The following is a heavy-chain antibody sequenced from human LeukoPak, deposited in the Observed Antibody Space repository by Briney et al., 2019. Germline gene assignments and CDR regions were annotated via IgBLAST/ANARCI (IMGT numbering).Heavy chain of an antibody. J-gene: IGHJ4*02. D-gene: IGHD6-6*01. Sequence: GGSLRLSCAASGFTFNSYSMNWVRQAPGKGLEWVSSISSSSSYIYYADSVKGRFTISRDNAKNSLYLQMNSLRAEDTAVYYCARDWDSSSYPFDYWGQGTLVIVSS. V-gene: IGHV3-21*01. CDR3: ARDWDSSSYPFDY. CDR1: GFTFNSYS. CDR2: ISSSSSYI.